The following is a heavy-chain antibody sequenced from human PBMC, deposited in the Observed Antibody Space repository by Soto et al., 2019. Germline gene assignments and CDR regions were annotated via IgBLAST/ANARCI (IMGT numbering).Heavy chain of an antibody. J-gene: IGHJ1*01. CDR2: INHSGST. D-gene: IGHD2-15*01. V-gene: IGHV4-34*01. CDR3: ARRGYCSGGSCYSVRHFQH. CDR1: GGSFSGYY. Sequence: QVQLQQWGAGLLKPSETLSLTCAVYGGSFSGYYWSWIRQPPGKGLEWIGEINHSGSTNYNPSLKSRVTISVDTSKNQFSLKLCSVTAADTAVYYCARRGYCSGGSCYSVRHFQHWGQGTLVTVSS.